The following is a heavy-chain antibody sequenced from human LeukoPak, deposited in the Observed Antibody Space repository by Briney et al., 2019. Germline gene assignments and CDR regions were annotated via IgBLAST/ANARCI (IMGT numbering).Heavy chain of an antibody. J-gene: IGHJ4*02. CDR3: AGMIWNTDYSFFDY. D-gene: IGHD3/OR15-3a*01. CDR1: GYTFTGDY. Sequence: ASVKVSCKASGYTFTGDYMHWVRQAPGQGLEWMGWINPNSGGTNYAQKFQGRVTMTRDTSISTAYMELSRLRSDDTAVYYCAGMIWNTDYSFFDYWGQGTLVTVSS. V-gene: IGHV1-2*02. CDR2: INPNSGGT.